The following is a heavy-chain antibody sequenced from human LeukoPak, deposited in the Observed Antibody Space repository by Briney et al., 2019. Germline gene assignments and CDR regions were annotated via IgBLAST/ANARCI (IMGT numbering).Heavy chain of an antibody. CDR1: GYTFTSYG. V-gene: IGHV1-24*01. CDR3: ATVARLEGVGYFDY. D-gene: IGHD3-3*01. Sequence: GASVKVSCKASGYTFTSYGISWVRQAPGKGLEWMGGFDPEDGETIYAQKFQGRVTMTEDTSTDTAYMELSSLRSEDTAVYYCATVARLEGVGYFDYWGQGTLVTVSS. CDR2: FDPEDGET. J-gene: IGHJ4*02.